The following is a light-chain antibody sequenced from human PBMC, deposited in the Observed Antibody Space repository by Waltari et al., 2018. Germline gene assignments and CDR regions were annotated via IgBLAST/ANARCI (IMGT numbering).Light chain of an antibody. J-gene: IGKJ2*01. V-gene: IGKV4-1*01. CDR2: WAS. CDR1: QSVLHSSYNKNY. CDR3: QQYYSPPYT. Sequence: DIVVAQSPDSLAVSLGERVTINCKSSQSVLHSSYNKNYLAWFQLESGPPPNLPIYWASSQHSGVPDQFSGSASETDFTLTISGLQAEDVAVYYCQQYYSPPYTFGQGTKLQI.